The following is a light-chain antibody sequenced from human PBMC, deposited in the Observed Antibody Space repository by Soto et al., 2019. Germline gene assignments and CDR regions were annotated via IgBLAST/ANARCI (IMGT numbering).Light chain of an antibody. V-gene: IGKV3-20*01. Sequence: EILMTQSPATLSVSPGERATLSCRTSQSVRSSYLAWYQQKPGQAPRLLIYGASYRAAGIPDRFSGSGSGTDFTLTISRLEPQDFAVYYCQQYGSLPPRATFGQGTRLEIK. J-gene: IGKJ5*01. CDR3: QQYGSLPPRAT. CDR1: QSVRSSY. CDR2: GAS.